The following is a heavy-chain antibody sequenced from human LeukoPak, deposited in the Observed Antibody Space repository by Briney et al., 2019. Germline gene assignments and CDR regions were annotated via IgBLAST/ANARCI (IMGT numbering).Heavy chain of an antibody. CDR1: GGTFSSYA. CDR2: IIPIFGTA. V-gene: IGHV1-69*13. J-gene: IGHJ5*02. D-gene: IGHD3-22*01. Sequence: ASVTVSCTASGGTFSSYAISWVRQAPGQGLEWMGGIIPIFGTANYAQKFQGRVTITADESTSTAYMELSSLRSEDTAVYYCARVENYYDSSGYFISGDWFDPWGQGTLVTVSS. CDR3: ARVENYYDSSGYFISGDWFDP.